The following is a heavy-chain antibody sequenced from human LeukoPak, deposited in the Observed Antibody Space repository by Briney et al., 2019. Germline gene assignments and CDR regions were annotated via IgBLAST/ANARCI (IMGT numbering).Heavy chain of an antibody. J-gene: IGHJ4*02. V-gene: IGHV3-23*01. CDR2: ISSDGGNT. CDR3: ARDVARYGSGWYYDF. CDR1: AFTYSSSA. Sequence: GGSLRLSCATSAFTYSSSAMSWVRQAPGKGLEWVSAISSDGGNTYYADSVKGRFTISRDNSRNTLYLQMNSLRAEDTAVYYCARDVARYGSGWYYDFWGQGTLVTVSS. D-gene: IGHD6-19*01.